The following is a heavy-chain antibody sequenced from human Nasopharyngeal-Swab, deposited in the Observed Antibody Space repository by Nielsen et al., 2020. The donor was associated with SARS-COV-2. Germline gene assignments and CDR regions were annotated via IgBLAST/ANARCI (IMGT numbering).Heavy chain of an antibody. CDR2: IRSKADGGTS. V-gene: IGHV3-15*01. D-gene: IGHD6-13*01. Sequence: WIRQPPGKGLEWVGHIRSKADGGTSAYAEAVKGRITISRDDSRNTVYLQINSLKTEDTAVYYCTRVTSSWYFSIDYWGQGTLVTVSS. CDR3: TRVTSSWYFSIDY. J-gene: IGHJ4*02.